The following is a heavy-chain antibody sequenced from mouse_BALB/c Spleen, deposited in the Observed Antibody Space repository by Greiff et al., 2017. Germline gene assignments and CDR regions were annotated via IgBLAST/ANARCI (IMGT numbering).Heavy chain of an antibody. CDR1: GFTFSSYA. J-gene: IGHJ3*01. CDR3: ARPLYDYDAAWFAY. Sequence: EVQLQQSGGGLVKPGGSLKLSCAASGFTFSSYAMSWVRQTPEKRLEWVASISSGGSYTYYPDSVKGRFTISRDNAKNTLYLQMSSLKSEDTAMYYCARPLYDYDAAWFAYWGQGTLVTVSA. V-gene: IGHV5-6*01. CDR2: ISSGGSYT. D-gene: IGHD2-4*01.